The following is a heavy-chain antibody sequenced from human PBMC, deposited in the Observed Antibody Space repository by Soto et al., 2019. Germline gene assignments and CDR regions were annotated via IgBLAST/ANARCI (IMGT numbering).Heavy chain of an antibody. Sequence: PGGSLRLSCAASGFAFSRYWMHWFRQAPGKGLVWVSRINNDGSSTTYADSVRGRFTISRDDAKNTLYLQMNRLRAEDTAVYYCAREPRYDSSGYYYEGFDYWGQGMLVTVSS. CDR3: AREPRYDSSGYYYEGFDY. CDR1: GFAFSRYW. CDR2: INNDGSST. V-gene: IGHV3-74*01. D-gene: IGHD3-22*01. J-gene: IGHJ4*02.